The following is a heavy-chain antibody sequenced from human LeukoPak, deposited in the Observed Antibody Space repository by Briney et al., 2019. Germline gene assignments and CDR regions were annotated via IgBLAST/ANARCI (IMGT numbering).Heavy chain of an antibody. J-gene: IGHJ6*04. CDR3: AELGITMIGGV. CDR1: GFTFSDYE. CDR2: ISISGNTI. D-gene: IGHD3-10*02. Sequence: GGSLRLSCAASGFTFSDYEMNWVRQAPGKGLEWLSHISISGNTIHYADSVEGRFTISRDNAKNSLYLQMNSLGAEDTAVYYCAELGITMIGGVWGKGTTVTISS. V-gene: IGHV3-48*03.